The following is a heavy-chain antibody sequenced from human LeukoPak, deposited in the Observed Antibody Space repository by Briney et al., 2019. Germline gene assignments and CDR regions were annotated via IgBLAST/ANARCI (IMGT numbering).Heavy chain of an antibody. V-gene: IGHV3-30-3*01. J-gene: IGHJ4*02. CDR2: ISYDGSNK. CDR3: ARVGAPIAASPREDY. CDR1: GFTFSSYA. Sequence: GRSLRLSCAASGFTFSSYAMHWVRQAPGKGLEWVAVISYDGSNKYYADSVKGRFTISRDNSKNTLYLQMNSLRAEDTAVYYCARVGAPIAASPREDYWGQGTLVTVSS. D-gene: IGHD6-13*01.